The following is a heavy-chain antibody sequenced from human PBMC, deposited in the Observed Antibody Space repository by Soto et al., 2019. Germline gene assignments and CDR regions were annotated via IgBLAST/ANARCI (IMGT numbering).Heavy chain of an antibody. CDR2: FDPEDGET. V-gene: IGHV1-24*01. Sequence: ASVKVSCKVSGYTLTELSMHWVRQAPGKGLEWMGGFDPEDGETIYAQKFQGRVTMTEDTSTDTAYMELSSLRSEDTAVYYCATVSLWFGESINYYYGMDVWGQVTKATVSS. J-gene: IGHJ6*02. D-gene: IGHD3-10*01. CDR1: GYTLTELS. CDR3: ATVSLWFGESINYYYGMDV.